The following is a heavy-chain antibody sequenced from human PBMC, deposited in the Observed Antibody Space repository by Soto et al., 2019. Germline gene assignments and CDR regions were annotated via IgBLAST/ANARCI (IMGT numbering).Heavy chain of an antibody. CDR3: ARSPYPFFDY. CDR2: IYYSGST. J-gene: IGHJ4*02. Sequence: QLQLQESGPGLVKPSETLFLTCTVSGGSISSSSYYWGWIRQPPGKGLEWIGSIYYSGSTYYNPSLKSRVTISVDTSKNQFSLKLSSVTAADTAVYYCARSPYPFFDYWGQGTLVTVSS. D-gene: IGHD2-2*01. CDR1: GGSISSSSYY. V-gene: IGHV4-39*01.